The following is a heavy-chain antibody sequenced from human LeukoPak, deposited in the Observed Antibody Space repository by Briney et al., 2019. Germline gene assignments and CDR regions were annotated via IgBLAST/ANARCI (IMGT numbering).Heavy chain of an antibody. J-gene: IGHJ4*02. CDR2: IYSGGST. Sequence: GALRLSCAASGFTVSSNYMSWVRQAPGKGLEWVSVIYSGGSTYYADSVRGRFTISRDNSKNTLYLQMNSLRAEDTAVYYCAKDPSYYDSSAIWYWGQGTLVTVSS. D-gene: IGHD3-22*01. V-gene: IGHV3-53*01. CDR3: AKDPSYYDSSAIWY. CDR1: GFTVSSNY.